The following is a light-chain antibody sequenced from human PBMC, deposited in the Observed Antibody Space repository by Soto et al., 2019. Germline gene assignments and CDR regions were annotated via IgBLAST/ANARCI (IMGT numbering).Light chain of an antibody. CDR2: DND. CDR3: GTWDTSLFVWM. V-gene: IGLV1-51*01. Sequence: QSVLTQPPSVSAALGQKVIISCSGSDSNIGKNFVSWYQHFPGTAPKLIIYDNDKRPAGIPDRFSGSRFETSATLGITGLQTGDEADYYCGTWDTSLFVWMFGGGTKLTVL. CDR1: DSNIGKNF. J-gene: IGLJ3*02.